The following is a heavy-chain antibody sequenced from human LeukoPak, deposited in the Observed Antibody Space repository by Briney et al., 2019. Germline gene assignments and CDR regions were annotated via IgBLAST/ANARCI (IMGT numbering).Heavy chain of an antibody. D-gene: IGHD2-2*01. CDR1: GYSFTSYW. J-gene: IGHJ5*02. Sequence: GESLKISCKGSGYSFTSYWIGWVRQMPGKGLEWMGIIYPGGSDTRYSPSFQGQVTISADKSISTAYLQWSSLKASDTAMYYCARPLRYCSSTSCMIYGFDPWGQGTLVTVSS. CDR2: IYPGGSDT. CDR3: ARPLRYCSSTSCMIYGFDP. V-gene: IGHV5-51*01.